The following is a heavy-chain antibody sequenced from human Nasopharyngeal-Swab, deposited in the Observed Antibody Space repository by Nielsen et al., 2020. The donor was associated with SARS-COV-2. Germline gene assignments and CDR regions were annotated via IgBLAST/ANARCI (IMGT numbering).Heavy chain of an antibody. CDR3: AKARGSSSEFDH. Sequence: GGSLRLSCADSGFTFPSYAMHWVRQAPGKGLEWVAVISYDGKNKYYADSVKGRFTISRDNSKNTLYLQMNSLGAGDTAIYFCAKARGSSSEFDHWGQGTLVTVSS. V-gene: IGHV3-30*04. CDR2: ISYDGKNK. D-gene: IGHD6-6*01. J-gene: IGHJ4*01. CDR1: GFTFPSYA.